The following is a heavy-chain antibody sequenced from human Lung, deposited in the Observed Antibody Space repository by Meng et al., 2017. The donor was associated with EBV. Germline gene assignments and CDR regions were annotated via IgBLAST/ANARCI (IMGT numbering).Heavy chain of an antibody. CDR1: GFIFSNYN. V-gene: IGHV3-21*01. J-gene: IGHJ4*02. Sequence: EVQLVESGGGLVKPGGSLRRSCAASGFIFSNYNINWVRQAPGKGLEWVSFISSSSSYIYYADSVRGRFTISRDNTKNSVSLQMNSLRAEDTAVYYCAREVWRGVGIDYWGQGILVTVAS. CDR3: AREVWRGVGIDY. CDR2: ISSSSSYI. D-gene: IGHD3-10*01.